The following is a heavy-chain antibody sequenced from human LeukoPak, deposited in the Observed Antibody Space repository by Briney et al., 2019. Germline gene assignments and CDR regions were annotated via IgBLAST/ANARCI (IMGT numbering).Heavy chain of an antibody. CDR1: GYTLTELS. CDR3: ATGRHYGDYSAFDI. D-gene: IGHD4-17*01. CDR2: FDPEDGET. V-gene: IGHV1-24*01. Sequence: ASVKVSCKVSGYTLTELSMHWVRQAPGKGLEWMGGFDPEDGETIYAQKFQGRVTMTEDTSTDTAYMELSSLRSEDTAVYYCATGRHYGDYSAFDIWGQGTMVTVSS. J-gene: IGHJ3*02.